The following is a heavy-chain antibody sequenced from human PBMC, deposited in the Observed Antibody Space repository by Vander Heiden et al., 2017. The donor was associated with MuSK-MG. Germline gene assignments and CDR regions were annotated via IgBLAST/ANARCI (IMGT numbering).Heavy chain of an antibody. CDR1: GFTFSSYG. Sequence: QVQLVESGGGVVQPGRSLRLSCAASGFTFSSYGMHWVRQAPGKGLEWVAVIWYDGSNKYYADSVKGRFTISRDNSKNTLYLQMNSLRAEDTAVYYCARASGLYGNFDYWGQGTLVTVSS. V-gene: IGHV3-33*01. J-gene: IGHJ4*02. D-gene: IGHD3-10*01. CDR3: ARASGLYGNFDY. CDR2: IWYDGSNK.